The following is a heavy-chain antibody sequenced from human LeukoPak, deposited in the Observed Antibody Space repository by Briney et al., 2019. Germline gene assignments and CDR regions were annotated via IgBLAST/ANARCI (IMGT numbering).Heavy chain of an antibody. Sequence: GASVKVSCKASGYTFTGYYMHWVRQAPGQGLEWMGRINPNSGGTNYAQKFQGRVTMTRDTSIGTAYMELSRLRSDDTAVYYCARYITVGATYQHFDYWGQGTLVTVSS. CDR2: INPNSGGT. V-gene: IGHV1-2*06. CDR1: GYTFTGYY. J-gene: IGHJ4*02. D-gene: IGHD1-26*01. CDR3: ARYITVGATYQHFDY.